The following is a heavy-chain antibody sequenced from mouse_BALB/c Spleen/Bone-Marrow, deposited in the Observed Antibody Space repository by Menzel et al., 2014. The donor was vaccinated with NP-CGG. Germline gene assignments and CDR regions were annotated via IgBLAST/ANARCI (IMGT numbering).Heavy chain of an antibody. J-gene: IGHJ2*01. CDR2: INPSTGYT. D-gene: IGHD2-2*01. CDR3: ARSGGYDGFSY. V-gene: IGHV1-7*01. CDR1: GYTFTSYW. Sequence: QVQLQQPGAELAKPGASVKMSCKASGYTFTSYWMHWVKQRPGQGLEWIGYINPSTGYTEYNQRFKDKATLTADKSSSTAYMQLSSLTSEDSAVYYCARSGGYDGFSYWGQGTTLTVSS.